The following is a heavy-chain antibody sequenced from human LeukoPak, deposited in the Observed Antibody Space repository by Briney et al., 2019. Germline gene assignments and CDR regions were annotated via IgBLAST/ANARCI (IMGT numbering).Heavy chain of an antibody. D-gene: IGHD2-15*01. CDR3: ARVGAGYCSGGSCPFDY. V-gene: IGHV1-2*02. CDR2: INPNSGGT. Sequence: ASVKVSCKASGYTFTGYYMHWVRQAPGQGLEWMGWINPNSGGTNYAQKFQGRVTMIRDTSISTAYMELSRLRSDDTAVYYCARVGAGYCSGGSCPFDYWGQGTLVTVSS. J-gene: IGHJ4*02. CDR1: GYTFTGYY.